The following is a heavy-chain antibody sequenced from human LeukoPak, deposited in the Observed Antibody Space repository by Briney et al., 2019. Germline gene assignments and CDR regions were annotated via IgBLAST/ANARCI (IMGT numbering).Heavy chain of an antibody. D-gene: IGHD2-15*01. CDR2: MNPNSGNT. Sequence: ASVKVSCKASGYTFTSYDINWVRQATGQGLEWMGWMNPNSGNTGYAQKFQGRVTVTRNTSISTAYMELSSLRSEDTAVYYCARVARYCSGGSCYYSTFGYWGQGTLVTVSS. CDR3: ARVARYCSGGSCYYSTFGY. V-gene: IGHV1-8*01. CDR1: GYTFTSYD. J-gene: IGHJ4*02.